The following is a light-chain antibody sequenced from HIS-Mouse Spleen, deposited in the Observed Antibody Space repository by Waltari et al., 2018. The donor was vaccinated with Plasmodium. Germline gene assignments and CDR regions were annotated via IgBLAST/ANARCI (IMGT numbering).Light chain of an antibody. CDR1: ALPKKY. J-gene: IGLJ3*02. CDR3: YSTDSSGNHRV. Sequence: SYELTQPPSVSVSPGQTARITCSGDALPKKYAYWYQQKSGQAPVLVIYADSKRPSGSPERFPGSSSGTMATLTISGAQVEDEADYYCYSTDSSGNHRVFGGGTKLTVL. V-gene: IGLV3-10*01. CDR2: ADS.